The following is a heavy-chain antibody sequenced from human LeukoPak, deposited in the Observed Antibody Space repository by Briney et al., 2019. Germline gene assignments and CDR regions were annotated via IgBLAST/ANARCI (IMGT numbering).Heavy chain of an antibody. D-gene: IGHD2-2*02. CDR2: IRYDGSNK. Sequence: PGGSLRLSCAASGFTFSSYGMHWVRQAPGKGLEWVAFIRYDGSNKYYADSVKGRFTISRDNSKNTLYLQMNSLRAEDTAVYYCAKDVCSSTSCYSYYWGQGTLVTVSS. CDR1: GFTFSSYG. CDR3: AKDVCSSTSCYSYY. J-gene: IGHJ4*02. V-gene: IGHV3-30*02.